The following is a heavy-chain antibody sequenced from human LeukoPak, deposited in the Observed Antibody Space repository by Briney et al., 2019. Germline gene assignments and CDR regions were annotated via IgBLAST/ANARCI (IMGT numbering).Heavy chain of an antibody. CDR1: GFTFSSHS. CDR3: AKGGTMTKKGYFDY. D-gene: IGHD2-15*01. J-gene: IGHJ4*02. Sequence: PGGSLRLSCAASGFTFSSHSMNWVRQAPGKGLEWVSAISGSGGSTYYADSVKGRFTISRDNSKNTLHLQMNSLRAEDTAVYYCAKGGTMTKKGYFDYWGQGTLVTVSS. CDR2: ISGSGGST. V-gene: IGHV3-23*01.